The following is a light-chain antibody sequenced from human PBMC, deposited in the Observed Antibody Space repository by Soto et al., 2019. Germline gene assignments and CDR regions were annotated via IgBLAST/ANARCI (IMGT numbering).Light chain of an antibody. CDR2: DAS. J-gene: IGKJ5*01. Sequence: DIQLTQSPSSLSVSVGDRVTITCQTSQDINTYLNWYQQKPGRAPKLLIYDASNLETGVASTFSGSGSGTHFTFTINSLQPGDVGTYYCQQYRTFPITFGQGTRLEI. CDR1: QDINTY. CDR3: QQYRTFPIT. V-gene: IGKV1-33*01.